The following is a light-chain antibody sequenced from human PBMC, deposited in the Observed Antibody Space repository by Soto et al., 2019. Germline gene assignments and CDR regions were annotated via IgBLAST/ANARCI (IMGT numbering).Light chain of an antibody. J-gene: IGKJ1*01. CDR3: QQSYSSTWT. V-gene: IGKV1-39*01. Sequence: DIQMTQSPSSLSVSIVDRVTITFRAGQTIGNYLNWYQQKPGKAPNLLIYATSSLQSGVPSRFNGSGSGTEFTLTISSLQREDFAIYYCQQSYSSTWTFGQGTKVDIK. CDR1: QTIGNY. CDR2: ATS.